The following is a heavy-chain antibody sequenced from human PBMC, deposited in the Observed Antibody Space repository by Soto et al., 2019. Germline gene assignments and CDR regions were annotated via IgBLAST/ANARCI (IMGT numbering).Heavy chain of an antibody. J-gene: IGHJ3*02. D-gene: IGHD4-17*01. Sequence: QPGGSLRLSCAASGFTFSTYAMNWVRQAPGKGLEGVAAITASGIAAWYADSVKGRFTISRDNSKNTLYLQMNSLRTEDTAVYYCAHPRGYGVFDAIDIWGQGTMVTVSS. CDR2: ITASGIAA. CDR3: AHPRGYGVFDAIDI. CDR1: GFTFSTYA. V-gene: IGHV3-23*01.